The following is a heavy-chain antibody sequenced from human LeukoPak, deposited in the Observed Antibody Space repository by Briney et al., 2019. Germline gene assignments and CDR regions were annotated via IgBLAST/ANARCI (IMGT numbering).Heavy chain of an antibody. CDR2: IKQDGSEK. D-gene: IGHD6-13*01. J-gene: IGHJ4*02. CDR1: GFSFSTYW. CDR3: ATDLGSSRPNF. Sequence: GGSLRLSCAASGFSFSTYWMSWVRHAPGKGLEWVANIKQDGSEKYYVDSAKGRFTISRDNAKNSLYLQMNSLRAEDTAVYYCATDLGSSRPNFWGQGILVTVSS. V-gene: IGHV3-7*01.